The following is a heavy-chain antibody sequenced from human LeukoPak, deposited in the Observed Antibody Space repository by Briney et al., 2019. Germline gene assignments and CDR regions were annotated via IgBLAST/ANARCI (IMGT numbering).Heavy chain of an antibody. CDR3: ARLDSSSWYGTSDY. Sequence: GGSLRLSCAASGFTFSRYSMNWVRQAPGKGLEWVSYISSSSSTIDYADSVKGRFTISRDNAKNSLYLQMNSLRAEDTAVYYCARLDSSSWYGTSDYWGQGTLVTVSS. D-gene: IGHD6-13*01. CDR1: GFTFSRYS. CDR2: ISSSSSTI. J-gene: IGHJ4*02. V-gene: IGHV3-48*01.